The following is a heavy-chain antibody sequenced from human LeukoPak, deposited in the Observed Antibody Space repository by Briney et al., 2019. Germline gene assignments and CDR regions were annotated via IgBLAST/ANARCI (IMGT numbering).Heavy chain of an antibody. CDR2: IDPSSTYI. J-gene: IGHJ4*02. D-gene: IGHD2-2*01. Sequence: GGSLRLSCAASGFTFGSYSMNWVRQAPGKGLEWVSAIDPSSTYIYYADSVKGRFTISRGNAESSLYLQMNSLRVEDTAVYYCARAPTVLVGYCSSSSCQADYWGQGTLVTVSS. V-gene: IGHV3-21*01. CDR3: ARAPTVLVGYCSSSSCQADY. CDR1: GFTFGSYS.